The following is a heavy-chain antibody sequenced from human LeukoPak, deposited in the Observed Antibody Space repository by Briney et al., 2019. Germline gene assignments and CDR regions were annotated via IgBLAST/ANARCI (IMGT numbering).Heavy chain of an antibody. V-gene: IGHV4-59*12. CDR3: ARDNSSWYPVDWYFDL. J-gene: IGHJ2*01. CDR2: IYYSGST. D-gene: IGHD6-13*01. CDR1: GGSISSYY. Sequence: TSETLSLTCTVSGGSISSYYWSWIRQPPGKGLEWIGYIYYSGSTNYNPSLKSRVTISVDTSKNQFSLKLSSVTAADTAVYYCARDNSSWYPVDWYFDLWGRGTLVTVSS.